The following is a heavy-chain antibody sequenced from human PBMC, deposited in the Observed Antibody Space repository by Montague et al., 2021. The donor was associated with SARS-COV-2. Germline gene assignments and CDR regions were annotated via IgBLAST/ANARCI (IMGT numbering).Heavy chain of an antibody. CDR1: GGSFSTYS. Sequence: SETLSLTCAVHGGSFSTYSWNWIRQPPGKGPEWIGEIHHGGSTNYNPSLKSRVTISADTSTNQFSLKLTSVSATDTAVYYCARLGDGVVPSPILGVGPYYSYYYMDVWGKGTTVTVSS. V-gene: IGHV4-34*01. CDR2: IHHGGST. J-gene: IGHJ6*03. CDR3: ARLGDGVVPSPILGVGPYYSYYYMDV. D-gene: IGHD3-10*01.